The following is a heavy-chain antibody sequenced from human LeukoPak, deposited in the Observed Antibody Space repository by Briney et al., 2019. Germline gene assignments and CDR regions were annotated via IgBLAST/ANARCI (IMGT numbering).Heavy chain of an antibody. CDR3: AKAPYSSSWGDTTYFDY. CDR2: ISGSGGST. Sequence: PGGSLRLSCAASGFTFSSYAMSWVRQAPGKGLEWVSAISGSGGSTYYADSVKGRFTISRDNSKNTLYLQMNSLRAEDTAVYYCAKAPYSSSWGDTTYFDYWGQGTLVAVSS. J-gene: IGHJ4*02. V-gene: IGHV3-23*01. CDR1: GFTFSSYA. D-gene: IGHD6-13*01.